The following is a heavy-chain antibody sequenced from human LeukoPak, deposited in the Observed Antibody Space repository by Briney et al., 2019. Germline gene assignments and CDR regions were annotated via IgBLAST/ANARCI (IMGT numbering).Heavy chain of an antibody. CDR3: AKASSGYYYFDY. Sequence: GGSLRLSCAASGFPFSSYAMIWVRQAPGKGLEWVSAITGDDGSTYYADSVKGRFTISRDNSRNTLYLQMNSLRAEDTAVYYCAKASSGYYYFDYWGQGTLVTVPS. CDR1: GFPFSSYA. V-gene: IGHV3-23*01. J-gene: IGHJ4*02. CDR2: ITGDDGST. D-gene: IGHD3-22*01.